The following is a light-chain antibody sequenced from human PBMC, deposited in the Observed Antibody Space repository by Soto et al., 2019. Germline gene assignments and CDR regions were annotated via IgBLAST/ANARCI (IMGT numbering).Light chain of an antibody. CDR1: SSDVGGYSY. CDR3: SSYTSSSTQV. Sequence: QSALTQPASVSGSPGQSITISCTGTSSDVGGYSYVSWYQHHPGNAPKLIIYEVSNRPSGVSDRFSGSKSGNTASLTISGLQAEDEADYYCSSYTSSSTQVFGTGTKVTVL. V-gene: IGLV2-14*01. J-gene: IGLJ1*01. CDR2: EVS.